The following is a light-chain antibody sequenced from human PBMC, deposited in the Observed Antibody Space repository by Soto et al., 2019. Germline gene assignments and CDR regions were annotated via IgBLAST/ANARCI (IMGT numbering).Light chain of an antibody. J-gene: IGLJ3*02. CDR1: SKDVGDYNY. Sequence: QSALTQPASVSGSPGQSITISCTGTSKDVGDYNYVSWYQLHPGKAPKLMIYDVSSRPSGVSDRFSGSKFGNTASLTVSGLQAEYEADYYCSSYTSSNSVVFGGGTKLTVL. V-gene: IGLV2-14*01. CDR2: DVS. CDR3: SSYTSSNSVV.